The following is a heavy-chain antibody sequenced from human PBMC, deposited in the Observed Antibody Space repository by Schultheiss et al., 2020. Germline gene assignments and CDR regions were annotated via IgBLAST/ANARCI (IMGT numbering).Heavy chain of an antibody. CDR3: ARDNYWFDP. J-gene: IGHJ5*02. V-gene: IGHV3-9*01. CDR2: ISWNSGSI. CDR1: GFTFDDYA. Sequence: GGSLRLSCAASGFTFDDYAMHWVRQAPGKGLEWVSGISWNSGSIGYADSVKGRFTISRDNAKNSLYLQMNSLRAEDTAVYYCARDNYWFDPWGQGTMVTVSS.